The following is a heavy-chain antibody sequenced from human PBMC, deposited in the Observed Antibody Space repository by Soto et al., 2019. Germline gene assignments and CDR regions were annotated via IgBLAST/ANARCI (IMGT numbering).Heavy chain of an antibody. CDR1: NYSISSGYH. D-gene: IGHD6-6*01. V-gene: IGHV4-38-2*02. CDR2: IYQSGNT. Sequence: SETLSLTCIVSNYSISSGYHWGWIRQPPGKGLEGIGTIYQSGNTYQNPSLKSRVTMTRDTSISTAYMELSRLRSDDTAVYYCAREPYTYIAARLDVYYYYGMDVWGQGTTVTVSS. J-gene: IGHJ6*02. CDR3: AREPYTYIAARLDVYYYYGMDV.